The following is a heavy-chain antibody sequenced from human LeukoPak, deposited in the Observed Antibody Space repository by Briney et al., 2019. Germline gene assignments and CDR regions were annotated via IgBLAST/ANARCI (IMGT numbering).Heavy chain of an antibody. CDR3: ARTLVGEQHDY. D-gene: IGHD3-10*01. J-gene: IGHJ4*02. CDR2: INPSGGST. Sequence: ASVKVSCKASGYTFTSYYMHWVRQAPGQGLEWMGIINPSGGSTSYAQKFQGRVTMTTDTSTSTAYMELRSLRSDDTAVYYCARTLVGEQHDYWGQGTLVTVSS. V-gene: IGHV1-46*01. CDR1: GYTFTSYY.